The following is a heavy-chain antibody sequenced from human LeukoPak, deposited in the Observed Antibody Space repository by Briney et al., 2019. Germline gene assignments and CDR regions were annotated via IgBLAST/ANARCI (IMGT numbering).Heavy chain of an antibody. CDR2: ISYDGNNE. CDR1: GFTFSSYA. D-gene: IGHD3-3*01. CDR3: AKDDYYDFWSGYYTPFDY. J-gene: IGHJ4*02. V-gene: IGHV3-30-3*01. Sequence: GGSLRLSCAASGFTFSSYAMHWVRQAPGKGLEWVAVISYDGNNEYYADSVKGRFTISRDNSKNTLYLQMNSLRAEDTAVYYCAKDDYYDFWSGYYTPFDYWGQGTLVTVSS.